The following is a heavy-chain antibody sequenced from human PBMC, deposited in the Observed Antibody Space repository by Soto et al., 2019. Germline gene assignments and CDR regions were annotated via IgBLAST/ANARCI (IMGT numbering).Heavy chain of an antibody. CDR1: GFTVSSNH. V-gene: IGHV3-53*02. CDR3: ARDRGVSPPNYYYYGMDV. CDR2: IYSGGST. J-gene: IGHJ6*02. Sequence: EVQLVETGGGLIQPGGSLRLSCAASGFTVSSNHMSWVRQAPGKGLEWVSVIYSGGSTYYADSVKGRFTISRDNSKNTLYLQMNSLRAEDTAVYYCARDRGVSPPNYYYYGMDVWGQGTTVTVSS. D-gene: IGHD3-10*01.